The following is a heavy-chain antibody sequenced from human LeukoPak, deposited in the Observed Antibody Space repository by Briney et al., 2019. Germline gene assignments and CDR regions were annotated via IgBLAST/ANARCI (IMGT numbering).Heavy chain of an antibody. V-gene: IGHV4-4*08. J-gene: IGHJ2*01. CDR3: ARRAYYDSSGYYPASGYFAL. CDR2: IYSNGIT. D-gene: IGHD3-22*01. Sequence: NPSETLSLTCTVSVDSIFSYYWNWIRQPPGRGMQWIGYIYSNGITSYNPSRDGRGTISIATSKNQFSLRMRSVTAADTAIYYCARRAYYDSSGYYPASGYFALWGRGTLVTVSS. CDR1: VDSIFSYY.